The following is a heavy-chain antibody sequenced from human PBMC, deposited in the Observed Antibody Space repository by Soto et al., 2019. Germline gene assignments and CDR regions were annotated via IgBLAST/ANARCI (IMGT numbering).Heavy chain of an antibody. Sequence: GESLKISCKGSGYSFTSYWIGWVRQMPGKGLEWMGIIYPGDSDTRYSPSFQGQVTISADKSISTAYLQWSSLKASDTAMYYCARQAALSYYYQHLFDSWGQGSLVIVSS. D-gene: IGHD3-10*01. CDR1: GYSFTSYW. V-gene: IGHV5-51*01. J-gene: IGHJ5*01. CDR3: ARQAALSYYYQHLFDS. CDR2: IYPGDSDT.